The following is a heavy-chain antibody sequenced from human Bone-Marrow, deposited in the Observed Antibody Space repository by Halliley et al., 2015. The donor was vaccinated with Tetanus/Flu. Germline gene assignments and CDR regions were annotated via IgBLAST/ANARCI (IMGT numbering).Heavy chain of an antibody. CDR2: ISSSGSTT. V-gene: IGHV3-48*03. Sequence: SLRLSCAASGFNFGTYDLNWVRQAPGKGLEWVSYISSSGSTTYYADSVKGRFTVCRDNAKKSLYLQMHSLRAEDTAVYYCATFHYSSPTWGQGTLVSVSS. CDR1: GFNFGTYD. J-gene: IGHJ4*02. CDR3: ATFHYSSPT. D-gene: IGHD2-21*01.